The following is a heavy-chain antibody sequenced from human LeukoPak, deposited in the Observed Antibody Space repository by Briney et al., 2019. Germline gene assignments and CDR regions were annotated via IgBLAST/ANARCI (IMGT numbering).Heavy chain of an antibody. CDR3: ARVQGEVDTAMVF. CDR1: GGSTSSYY. CDR2: IFTSGIISGNT. D-gene: IGHD5-18*01. V-gene: IGHV4-4*07. J-gene: IGHJ4*02. Sequence: SETLSLTCTVSGGSTSSYYWSWIRQSPGKGLEWIGRIFTSGIISGNTNYNPSLASRVTMSVDASKNQFSLKLTSVTAADTAIYYCARVQGEVDTAMVFWGQGTLVTVSS.